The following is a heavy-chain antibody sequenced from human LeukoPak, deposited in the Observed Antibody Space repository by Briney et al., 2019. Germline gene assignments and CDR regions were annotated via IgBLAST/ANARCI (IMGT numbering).Heavy chain of an antibody. J-gene: IGHJ4*02. CDR1: GFTFSDYY. V-gene: IGHV3-11*03. Sequence: GGSLRLSCAASGFTFSDYYMSWIRQAPGKGLEWVSYISSSSSYTNYADSVKGRFTISRDNAKNSLYLQMNSLRAEDTAVYYCSTEDKYCTGANCGVFWGQGTLVTVSS. D-gene: IGHD2-8*02. CDR3: STEDKYCTGANCGVF. CDR2: ISSSSSYT.